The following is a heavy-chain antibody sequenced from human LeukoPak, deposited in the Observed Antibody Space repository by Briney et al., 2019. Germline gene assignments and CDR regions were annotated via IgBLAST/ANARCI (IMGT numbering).Heavy chain of an antibody. J-gene: IGHJ4*02. V-gene: IGHV3-13*01. D-gene: IGHD3-22*01. Sequence: GGSLRLSCAASGFTFRSYDMHWVRQATGNGLEWVSAIGTAGDTYYPGSVKGRLTISRENAKNSLYLQMNSLRAGDTAVYYCAREGSSGFDYWGQGTLVTVSS. CDR1: GFTFRSYD. CDR3: AREGSSGFDY. CDR2: IGTAGDT.